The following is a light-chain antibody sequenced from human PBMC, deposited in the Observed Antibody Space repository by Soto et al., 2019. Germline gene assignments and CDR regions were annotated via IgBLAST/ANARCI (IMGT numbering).Light chain of an antibody. CDR1: QSVSSSH. V-gene: IGKV3-20*01. CDR2: GVS. J-gene: IGKJ4*01. CDR3: QQYGSSPPLT. Sequence: EFVLTQSPGTLSLSPGERATLSCRASQSVSSSHLAWYQQKPGQAPRILIYGVSTRATGIPDRFSGSGSGTDFTLTISRLEPEDFALYYCQQYGSSPPLTFGGGTKVETK.